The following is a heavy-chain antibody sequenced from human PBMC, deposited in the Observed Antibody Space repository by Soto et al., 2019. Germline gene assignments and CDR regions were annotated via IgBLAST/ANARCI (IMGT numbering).Heavy chain of an antibody. J-gene: IGHJ4*02. Sequence: SVKVSCKASGFTFTSSAVQWVRQARGQRLEWIGWIVVGSGNTNYAQKFQERVTITRDMSTSTAYMELSSLRSEDTAVYYCAADSYSRRYSPAYWGQGTLVTVSS. V-gene: IGHV1-58*01. CDR3: AADSYSRRYSPAY. CDR1: GFTFTSSA. CDR2: IVVGSGNT. D-gene: IGHD1-26*01.